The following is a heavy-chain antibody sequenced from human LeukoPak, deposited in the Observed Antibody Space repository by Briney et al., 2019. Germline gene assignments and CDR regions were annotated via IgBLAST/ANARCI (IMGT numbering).Heavy chain of an antibody. CDR1: GFTFTTYN. V-gene: IGHV3-48*01. D-gene: IGHD3-3*01. CDR3: ARDFLEDSY. Sequence: GGSLRLSCSAPGFTFTTYNMNWVRQAPGKGLEWVSYISSSSSTIYYADSVKGRFTISRDNAKNSLYLQMNSLRAEDTAVYYCARDFLEDSYWGQGTLVTVSS. CDR2: ISSSSSTI. J-gene: IGHJ4*02.